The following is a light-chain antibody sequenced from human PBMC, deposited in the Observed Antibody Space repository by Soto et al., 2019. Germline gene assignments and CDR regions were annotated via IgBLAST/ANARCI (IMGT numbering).Light chain of an antibody. V-gene: IGLV2-14*01. Sequence: HSALTQPASVSGSPGQSITISCTGTSSDVGGYNYVSWYQQHPGKAPKVMIYEVSNRPSGVSNRFSGSKSGNTASLTISGLQAEDEDDYYCCSYTNSNTLVFGTGTKLTVL. J-gene: IGLJ1*01. CDR1: SSDVGGYNY. CDR2: EVS. CDR3: CSYTNSNTLV.